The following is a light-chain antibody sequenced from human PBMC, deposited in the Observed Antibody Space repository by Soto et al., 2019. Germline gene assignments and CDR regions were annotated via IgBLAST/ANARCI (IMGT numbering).Light chain of an antibody. CDR2: WAS. CDR3: QQYYGAPLP. J-gene: IGKJ4*02. Sequence: DIVMTQSPDSLAVSLGERATINCKSSQSLLYSLNNKNYLAWYQQKPGQPPKLLIHWASTREYGVPDRFTGSGSGTDFTLTISSLQAEDVAVYYCQQYYGAPLPFGGGTKVEIK. CDR1: QSLLYSLNNKNY. V-gene: IGKV4-1*01.